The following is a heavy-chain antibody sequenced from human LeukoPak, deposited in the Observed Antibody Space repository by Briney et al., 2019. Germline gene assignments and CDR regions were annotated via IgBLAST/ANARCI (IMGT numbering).Heavy chain of an antibody. CDR1: GYTFTSYY. V-gene: IGHV1-46*01. J-gene: IGHJ4*02. CDR3: ARDGIDDYGGP. Sequence: GASVKVSCKASGYTFTSYYMHWVRLAPGQGLEWMGIINPSGGSTSYAQKFQGRVTMTRDTSTSTVYMELSSLRSEDTAVYYCARDGIDDYGGPWGQGTLVTVSS. D-gene: IGHD4-23*01. CDR2: INPSGGST.